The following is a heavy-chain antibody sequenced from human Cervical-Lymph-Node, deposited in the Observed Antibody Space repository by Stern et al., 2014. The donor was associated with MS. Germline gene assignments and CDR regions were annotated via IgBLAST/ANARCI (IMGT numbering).Heavy chain of an antibody. Sequence: QVQLQESGPGLVKPSETLSLTCAVSGDSISDYYWNWIRQPPGKGLEWIGYIYYGSTNYNPSLRSRATLSVDTSKTQFSLKLTSVTPADTAIYYCARWGTTVTFRTFDFWGQGILVTVSS. CDR1: GDSISDYY. D-gene: IGHD4-17*01. CDR3: ARWGTTVTFRTFDF. V-gene: IGHV4-59*01. CDR2: IYYGST. J-gene: IGHJ4*02.